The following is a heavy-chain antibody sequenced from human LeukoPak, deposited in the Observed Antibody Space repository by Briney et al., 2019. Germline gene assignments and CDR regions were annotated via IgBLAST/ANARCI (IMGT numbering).Heavy chain of an antibody. J-gene: IGHJ4*02. Sequence: PSQTLSLTCTVSGGSISSGGNYWSWLRQLPGKCLEWIGYIYYVGNTNYNPSLKSRLSMSVDTSKNQFSLSLTSVTAADTAVYYCARVEVIGSTRYFDYWGQGAMVSVSS. CDR3: ARVEVIGSTRYFDY. V-gene: IGHV4-31*03. CDR1: GGSISSGGNY. CDR2: IYYVGNT. D-gene: IGHD3-16*02.